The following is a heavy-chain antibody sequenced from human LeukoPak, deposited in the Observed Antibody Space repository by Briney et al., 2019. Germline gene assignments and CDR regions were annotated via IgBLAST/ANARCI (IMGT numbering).Heavy chain of an antibody. CDR1: VYTFTSYD. V-gene: IGHV1-8*01. CDR2: MNPNSGNT. D-gene: IGHD3-10*01. Sequence: ASVTVSCKASVYTFTSYDINWVRQATGQGLEWMGWMNPNSGNTGYAQKFQGRVTMTRNTSISTAYMELSSLRSEDTAVYYCAREPRISMVRGDYYYMDVWGKGTMVTVSS. CDR3: AREPRISMVRGDYYYMDV. J-gene: IGHJ6*03.